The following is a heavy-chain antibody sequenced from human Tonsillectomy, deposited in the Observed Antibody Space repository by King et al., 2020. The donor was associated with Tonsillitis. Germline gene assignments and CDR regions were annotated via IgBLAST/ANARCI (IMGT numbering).Heavy chain of an antibody. CDR2: IKSKGSGGAA. D-gene: IGHD3-16*02. Sequence: VQLVESGGGLANPGGSLRISCEVSGLDFTSAWMTWVRQVPGKGLEWVGHIKSKGSGGAAEYAAPVKDRFTISRDDSKTTLYLQMNSLKTEDTAIYHCAKDVPLTGGGALVCWGQGTLVTVSS. V-gene: IGHV3-15*01. CDR3: AKDVPLTGGGALVC. J-gene: IGHJ4*02. CDR1: GLDFTSAW.